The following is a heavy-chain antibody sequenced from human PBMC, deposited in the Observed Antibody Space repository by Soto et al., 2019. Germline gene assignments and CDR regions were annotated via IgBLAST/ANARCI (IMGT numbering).Heavy chain of an antibody. V-gene: IGHV5-51*01. Sequence: GESLKISCKGSGYSFTSYWIGWVRQMPGKGLEWMGIIYPGDSDTRYSPSFQGQVTISADKSISTAYLQWSSLKASDTAMYYCARRVVVAATNSDAFDIWGQGTMVTVSS. D-gene: IGHD2-15*01. CDR3: ARRVVVAATNSDAFDI. CDR1: GYSFTSYW. CDR2: IYPGDSDT. J-gene: IGHJ3*02.